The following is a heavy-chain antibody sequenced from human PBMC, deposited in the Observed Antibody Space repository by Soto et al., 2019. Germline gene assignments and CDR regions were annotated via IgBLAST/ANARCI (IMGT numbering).Heavy chain of an antibody. J-gene: IGHJ6*02. CDR2: ISGSGGST. Sequence: GGSLRLSCAASGFTFSSYAMSWVRQAPGKGLEWVSAISGSGGSTSYADSVKGRFTISRDNSKNTLYLQMHSLRAEDTAVYYCAKDLSLGYCSGGSCYPRPVYYYGMDVWGQGTTVTFSS. CDR3: AKDLSLGYCSGGSCYPRPVYYYGMDV. D-gene: IGHD2-15*01. V-gene: IGHV3-23*01. CDR1: GFTFSSYA.